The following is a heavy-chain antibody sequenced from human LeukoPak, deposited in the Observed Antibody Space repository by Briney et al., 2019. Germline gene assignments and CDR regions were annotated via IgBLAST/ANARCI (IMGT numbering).Heavy chain of an antibody. CDR3: ARGATYYYDSSGYSPTGASDI. V-gene: IGHV4-30-2*01. CDR2: IYHSGST. D-gene: IGHD3-22*01. CDR1: GGSISSGGYY. Sequence: PSETLSLTCTVSGGSISSGGYYWSWIRQPPGKGLEWIGYIYHSGSTYYNPSLKSRVTISVDRSKNQFSLKLSSVTAADTAVYYCARGATYYYDSSGYSPTGASDIWGQGIMVTVSS. J-gene: IGHJ3*02.